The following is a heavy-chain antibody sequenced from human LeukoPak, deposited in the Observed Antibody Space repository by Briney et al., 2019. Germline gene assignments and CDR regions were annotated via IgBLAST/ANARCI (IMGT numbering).Heavy chain of an antibody. CDR1: GGSISSSSYY. D-gene: IGHD1-26*01. CDR2: IYYSGST. CDR3: ARQGSGNYLSPVNY. Sequence: PSETLSVTCTVSGGSISSSSYYWGWIRQPPGKGLEWIGTIYYSGSTYYNPSLKSRVTISVDTSKNQFSLKLSSVTAADTAVYYCARQGSGNYLSPVNYWGQGTLVTVSS. V-gene: IGHV4-39*01. J-gene: IGHJ4*02.